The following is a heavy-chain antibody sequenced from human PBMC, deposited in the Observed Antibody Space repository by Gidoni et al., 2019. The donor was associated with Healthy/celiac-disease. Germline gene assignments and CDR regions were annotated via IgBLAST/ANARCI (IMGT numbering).Heavy chain of an antibody. CDR3: ARWPVRPSTGAHDTAKGLDYYYYYMDV. CDR1: GFTFSSYE. V-gene: IGHV3-48*03. CDR2: ISSSGSTI. Sequence: EVQLVESGGGLVQPGGSLRLSCAASGFTFSSYEMNWVRQAPGKGLEWVSYISSSGSTIYYADSVKGRFTISRDNAKNSLYLQMNSLRAEDTAVYYCARWPVRPSTGAHDTAKGLDYYYYYMDVWGKGTTVTVSS. J-gene: IGHJ6*03. D-gene: IGHD5-18*01.